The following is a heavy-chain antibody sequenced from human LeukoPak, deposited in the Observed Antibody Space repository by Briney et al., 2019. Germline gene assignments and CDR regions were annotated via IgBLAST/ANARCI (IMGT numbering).Heavy chain of an antibody. CDR1: GFTFSSYA. Sequence: PGGSLRLSCAASGFTFSSYAMHWVRKAPGKGLEREAVISYDGSNKYYADSVKGRFTISRDNSKNTLYLQMNSLRAEDTAVYYCARWGATTSSYYYIDVWGKGTTVTVSS. J-gene: IGHJ6*03. CDR2: ISYDGSNK. CDR3: ARWGATTSSYYYIDV. V-gene: IGHV3-30*04. D-gene: IGHD1-26*01.